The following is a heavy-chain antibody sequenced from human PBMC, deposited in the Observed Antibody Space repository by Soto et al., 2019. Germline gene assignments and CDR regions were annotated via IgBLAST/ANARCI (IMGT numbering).Heavy chain of an antibody. D-gene: IGHD1-26*01. J-gene: IGHJ6*02. CDR1: GFTFSNYW. Sequence: GGPLRLSCVASGFTFSNYWMSWVRQAPGIGLEWVAIIKEDGSDKYYVDSVKGRFTISRDNAENSLYLQMNSLRAEDTAVYYCAKDRSGSYSYGMDVWGQGTTVTVSS. V-gene: IGHV3-7*03. CDR2: IKEDGSDK. CDR3: AKDRSGSYSYGMDV.